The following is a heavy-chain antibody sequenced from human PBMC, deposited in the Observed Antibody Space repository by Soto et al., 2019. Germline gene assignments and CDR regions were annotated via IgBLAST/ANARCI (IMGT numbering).Heavy chain of an antibody. V-gene: IGHV1-8*01. CDR2: MNPNSGNT. Sequence: QVQLVQSGAEVKKPGASVKVSCKASGYTFTSYDINWVRQATGQGLEWMGWMNPNSGNTGYAQKVQGRVTMTRNTSISTAYMELSSLRSEDTAVYYCARGTRLEYDSSGTLEDYYYGMDVWGQGTTVTVSS. D-gene: IGHD3-22*01. CDR1: GYTFTSYD. CDR3: ARGTRLEYDSSGTLEDYYYGMDV. J-gene: IGHJ6*02.